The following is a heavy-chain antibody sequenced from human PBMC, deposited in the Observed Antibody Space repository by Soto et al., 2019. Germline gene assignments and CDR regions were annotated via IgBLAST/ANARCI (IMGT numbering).Heavy chain of an antibody. Sequence: QVQLVESGGGVVQPGRSLRLSCAASGFTFSSYGMHWVRQAPGKGLEWVAVISYDGSNKYYADSVKGRFTISRDNSKNTLYLQMNGLRAEDTAVYYCAKGGGRYYFDYWGQGTLVTVSS. D-gene: IGHD3-16*01. V-gene: IGHV3-30*18. CDR1: GFTFSSYG. CDR2: ISYDGSNK. CDR3: AKGGGRYYFDY. J-gene: IGHJ4*02.